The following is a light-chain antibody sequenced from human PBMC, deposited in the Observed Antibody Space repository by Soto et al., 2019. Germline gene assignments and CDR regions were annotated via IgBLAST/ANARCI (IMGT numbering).Light chain of an antibody. CDR1: QSVNNQ. V-gene: IGKV3-11*01. CDR2: DAS. CDR3: QHRRNWPLT. J-gene: IGKJ4*01. Sequence: PGETATLPCRASQSVNNQLAWYQQKPGQAPRLLIYDASTRATGIPARISGSGSGADFTLTISSLEPEDFAVYYCQHRRNWPLTFGGGTKVEIK.